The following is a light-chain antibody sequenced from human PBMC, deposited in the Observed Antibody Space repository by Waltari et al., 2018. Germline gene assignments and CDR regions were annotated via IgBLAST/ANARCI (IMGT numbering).Light chain of an antibody. V-gene: IGLV2-23*02. CDR1: SNDVGLYNL. Sequence: SALTQPASVSGSPGQSITISCTGTSNDVGLYNLVSWYQHHPGKVPTLIIYEVNRRPSGVSNRFSGSKSGNTASLTVSGLLAEDEADYFCSSYTTHTPVVFGGGTKLTVL. CDR2: EVN. CDR3: SSYTTHTPVV. J-gene: IGLJ3*02.